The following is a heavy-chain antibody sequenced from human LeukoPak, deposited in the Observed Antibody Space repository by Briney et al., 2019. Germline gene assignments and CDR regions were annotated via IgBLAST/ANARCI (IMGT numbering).Heavy chain of an antibody. J-gene: IGHJ4*02. Sequence: SGGSLRLSCAASGFTFITAWMTWVRQAPGKGLEWVANIKQDGRDKYYVASVKGRFTISRDNVKNSLYLQMNSLRVEDTSVYYCARGGAKGSFDYWGQGTLVTVSS. CDR3: ARGGAKGSFDY. V-gene: IGHV3-7*01. CDR2: IKQDGRDK. CDR1: GFTFITAW.